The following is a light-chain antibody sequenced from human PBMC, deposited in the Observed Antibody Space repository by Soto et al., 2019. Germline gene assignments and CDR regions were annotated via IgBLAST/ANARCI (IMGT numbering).Light chain of an antibody. V-gene: IGKV1-27*01. CDR2: AAS. Sequence: DIQMTQSPSSLSASVGDRVAITCRASQDIKDYLAWYQQKPGGVPKLLISAASTLQSGVPSRFSGSGSGTYFTLSISSLQPEDVATYYCQRYDSAPPWTFGQGTKVEIE. CDR3: QRYDSAPPWT. J-gene: IGKJ1*01. CDR1: QDIKDY.